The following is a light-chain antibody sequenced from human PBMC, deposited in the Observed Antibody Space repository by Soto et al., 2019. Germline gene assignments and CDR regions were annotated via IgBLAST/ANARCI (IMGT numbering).Light chain of an antibody. V-gene: IGKV1-9*01. CDR1: QGISSY. J-gene: IGKJ4*01. CDR3: QQLISYPLN. Sequence: DIQLTQSPSFLSASVGDRVTITCRASQGISSYLAWYQQKPGKAPKLLIYAASTLQSGVPPRFSGSGSETEFPLTLSRLQPEDCATYYCQQLISYPLNFGGGTKVDIK. CDR2: AAS.